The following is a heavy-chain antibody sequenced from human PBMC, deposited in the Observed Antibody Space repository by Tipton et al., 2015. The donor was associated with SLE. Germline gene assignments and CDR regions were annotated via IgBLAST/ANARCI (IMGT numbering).Heavy chain of an antibody. CDR1: GFTFSSYG. V-gene: IGHV3-30*02. CDR3: AKLFGGGSSRPYYYYGMDV. CDR2: IRYDGSNK. D-gene: IGHD6-6*01. Sequence: SLRLSCAASGFTFSSYGMHWVRQAPGKGLEWVAFIRYDGSNKYYADSVKGRFTISRDNSKNTLYLQMNSLRAEDTAVYYCAKLFGGGSSRPYYYYGMDVWGQGTTVTVSS. J-gene: IGHJ6*02.